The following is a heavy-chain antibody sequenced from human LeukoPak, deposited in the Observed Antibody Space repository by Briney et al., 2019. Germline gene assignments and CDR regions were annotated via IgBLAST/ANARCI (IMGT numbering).Heavy chain of an antibody. CDR2: IYPGDSDT. Sequence: GESLKISCKGSGXXFPXYXXXWXRXXPGXXXXXMXXIYPGDSDTRYSPXFKGQVTISADKSISTAYLQWSSLKASDTAMYYCARPLIPVALDGFDIWGQGTMVTVSS. CDR1: GXXFPXYX. CDR3: ARPLIPVALDGFDI. J-gene: IGHJ3*02. D-gene: IGHD6-19*01. V-gene: IGHV5-51*01.